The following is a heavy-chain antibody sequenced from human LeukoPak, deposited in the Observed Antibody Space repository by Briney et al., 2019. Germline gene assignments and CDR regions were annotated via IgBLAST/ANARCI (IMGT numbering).Heavy chain of an antibody. Sequence: ASVKVSCKASGGTFSSYAISWVRQAPGQGLEWMGGIIPIFGTANYAQRFQGRVTITADESTSTAYMELSSLRSEDTAVYYCARVNINNWHSCDYWGQGTLVTVSS. V-gene: IGHV1-69*13. J-gene: IGHJ4*02. D-gene: IGHD1-1*01. CDR3: ARVNINNWHSCDY. CDR2: IIPIFGTA. CDR1: GGTFSSYA.